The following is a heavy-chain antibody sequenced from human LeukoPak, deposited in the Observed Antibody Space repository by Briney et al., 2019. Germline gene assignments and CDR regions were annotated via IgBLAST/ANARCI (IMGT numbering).Heavy chain of an antibody. CDR3: ARGPYYFDS. J-gene: IGHJ4*02. CDR1: GYTVTAYY. Sequence: ASVNVSYKASGYTVTAYYMHWVRQAPGQGLEGVGWINPNSGGTNYAQKFHGRVTMTRDTSISTAYMELSRLRSDDTAVYYCARGPYYFDSWGQGKLVTVSP. CDR2: INPNSGGT. V-gene: IGHV1-2*02.